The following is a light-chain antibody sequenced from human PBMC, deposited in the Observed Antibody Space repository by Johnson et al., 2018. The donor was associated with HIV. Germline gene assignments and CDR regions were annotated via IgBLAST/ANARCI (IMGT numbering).Light chain of an antibody. CDR2: HNN. V-gene: IGLV1-51*01. Sequence: QSVLTQPPSVSAAPGQKVTISCSGSSSNIGNNYVSWYQQLPGTAPKLLIYHNNKRPSGIPDRFSGSKSGTSATLGITGLQTGDEADYYCGTWDSSLSAGVFGPGTKVTVL. CDR3: GTWDSSLSAGV. CDR1: SSNIGNNY. J-gene: IGLJ1*01.